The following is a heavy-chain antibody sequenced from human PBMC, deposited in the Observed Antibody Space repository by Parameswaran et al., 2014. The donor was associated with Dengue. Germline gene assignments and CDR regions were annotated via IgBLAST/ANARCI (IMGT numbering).Heavy chain of an antibody. CDR3: ARDQVGELERRLIYPWFDP. V-gene: IGHV1-18*01. Sequence: WVRQAPGQGLEWMGWISAYNGNTNYAQKLQGRVTMTTDTSTSTAYMELRSLRSDDTAVYYCARDQVGELERRLIYPWFDPWGQGTLVTVSS. D-gene: IGHD1-1*01. J-gene: IGHJ5*02. CDR2: ISAYNGNT.